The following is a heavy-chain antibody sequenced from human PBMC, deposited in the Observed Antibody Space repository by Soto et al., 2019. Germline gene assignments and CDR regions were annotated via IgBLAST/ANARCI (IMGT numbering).Heavy chain of an antibody. CDR3: ASIAAIQTGGDYFDY. CDR1: GYTFTSYY. J-gene: IGHJ4*02. D-gene: IGHD6-13*01. CDR2: INPSGGST. Sequence: QVQLVQSGAEVKKPGASVKVSCKASGYTFTSYYMHWVRQAPGQGLEWMGIINPSGGSTSYAQKFQGRVPMTRDTSTSTVYMELSSLSSEDTAVYYCASIAAIQTGGDYFDYWGQGTLVTVSS. V-gene: IGHV1-46*03.